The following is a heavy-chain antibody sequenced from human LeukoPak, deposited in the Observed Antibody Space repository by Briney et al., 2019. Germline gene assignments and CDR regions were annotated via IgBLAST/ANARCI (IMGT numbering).Heavy chain of an antibody. D-gene: IGHD5-18*01. CDR1: GYTFTGYY. CDR2: INPNSGGT. CDR3: ARDLKGTAMVN. V-gene: IGHV1-2*02. Sequence: ASVKVSCKASGYTFTGYYMHWERQAPGQGLEWMGWINPNSGGTNYAQKFQGRVTMTRDTSISTAYMELSRLRSDDTAVYYCARDLKGTAMVNWDQGTLVTVSS. J-gene: IGHJ4*02.